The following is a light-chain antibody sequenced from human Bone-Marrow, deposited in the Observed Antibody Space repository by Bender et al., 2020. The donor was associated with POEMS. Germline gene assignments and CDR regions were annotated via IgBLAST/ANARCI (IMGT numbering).Light chain of an antibody. CDR1: SSNVGGNP. CDR2: DNH. CDR3: AAWDDSLHDYV. J-gene: IGLJ1*01. Sequence: QSVLTQPPSASGTPGQSVTISCSGSSSNVGGNPVDWYRQLPGTAPRLLIYDNHQRPSGVPDRFSGPNSGTSASLAISGLQSDDEADYYCAAWDDSLHDYVFGTGTMVTVL. V-gene: IGLV1-44*01.